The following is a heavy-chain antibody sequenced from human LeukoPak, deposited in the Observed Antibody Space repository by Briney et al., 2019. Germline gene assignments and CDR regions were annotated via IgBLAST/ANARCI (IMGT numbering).Heavy chain of an antibody. Sequence: ASVKVSCKASGYTFTNYGISWVRQAPGQGLEWMGWINTYNGNTNYAQKLQGRVTMTTDTSTSTAYVELRNLRSDDTAVYYCARGTIEPFDYWGQGTLVTVSS. J-gene: IGHJ4*02. D-gene: IGHD2-8*01. CDR3: ARGTIEPFDY. V-gene: IGHV1-18*01. CDR1: GYTFTNYG. CDR2: INTYNGNT.